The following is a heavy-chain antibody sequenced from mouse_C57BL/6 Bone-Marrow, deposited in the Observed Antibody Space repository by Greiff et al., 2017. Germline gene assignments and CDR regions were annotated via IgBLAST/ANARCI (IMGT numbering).Heavy chain of an antibody. V-gene: IGHV14-2*01. D-gene: IGHD1-1*01. J-gene: IGHJ2*01. CDR1: GFNIKDYY. Sequence: EVQLQQSGAELVKPGASVKLSCTASGFNIKDYYMHWVKQRTEQGLEWIGRIDPEDGETKYDPKFKGKATITADTSSNTAYLQLSSLTSEDTAVYYCASPYYDDSNFLYYWGQGTTLTVSS. CDR2: IDPEDGET. CDR3: ASPYYDDSNFLYY.